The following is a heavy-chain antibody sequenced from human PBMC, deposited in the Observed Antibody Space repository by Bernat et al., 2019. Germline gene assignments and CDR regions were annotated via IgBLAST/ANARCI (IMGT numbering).Heavy chain of an antibody. CDR2: ISSSSSTI. CDR3: ARDLGYGGNSDDY. Sequence: EVQLVESGGGLVQPGGSLRLSCAASGFTFSSYNMNWVRQAPGKGLEWVSYISSSSSTIYYADSVKGRFTISRDNAKNSLYLQMNSLRAEDTAVYYCARDLGYGGNSDDYWGQGTLVTVSS. D-gene: IGHD4-17*01. V-gene: IGHV3-48*01. J-gene: IGHJ4*02. CDR1: GFTFSSYN.